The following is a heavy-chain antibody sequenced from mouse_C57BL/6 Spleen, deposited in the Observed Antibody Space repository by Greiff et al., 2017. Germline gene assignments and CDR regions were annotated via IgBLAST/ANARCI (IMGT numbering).Heavy chain of an antibody. V-gene: IGHV3-6*01. CDR1: GYSITSGYY. J-gene: IGHJ3*01. Sequence: EVQRVESGPGLVKPSQSLSLTCSVTGYSITSGYYWNWIRQFPGNKLEWMGYISYDGSNNYNPSLKNRISITRDTSKNQFFLKLNSVTTEDTATYYCSSIYYDPDWFAYWGQGTLVTVSA. CDR3: SSIYYDPDWFAY. CDR2: ISYDGSN. D-gene: IGHD2-4*01.